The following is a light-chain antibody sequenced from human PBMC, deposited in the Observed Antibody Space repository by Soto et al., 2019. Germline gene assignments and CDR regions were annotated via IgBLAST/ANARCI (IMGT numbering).Light chain of an antibody. CDR3: YQYEQTPPWT. V-gene: IGKV4-1*01. CDR2: WAS. Sequence: IVMTQSRESLTGSLTERATINCNSSHSLLSNSNNRHSIAWYQQKPGQAPRLLIYWASTRESGVPDRFSGSGSGTDFTLTIRSVQPEDLAVSFCYQYEQTPPWTLGRGTKVDIK. CDR1: HSLLSNSNNRHS. J-gene: IGKJ1*01.